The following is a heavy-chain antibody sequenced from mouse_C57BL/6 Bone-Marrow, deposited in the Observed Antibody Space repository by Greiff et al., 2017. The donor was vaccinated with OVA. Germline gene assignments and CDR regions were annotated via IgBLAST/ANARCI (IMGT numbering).Heavy chain of an antibody. D-gene: IGHD1-1*01. CDR2: IHPNSGST. CDR3: ARSLHYYGSSYRAY. CDR1: GYTFTSYW. Sequence: QVQLQQPGAELVKPGASVKLSCKASGYTFTSYWMHWVKQRPGQGLEWIGMIHPNSGSTNYNEKFKSKATLTVDKSSSTAYMQLSSLTSEDSAVYYCARSLHYYGSSYRAYWGQGTLVTVSA. J-gene: IGHJ3*01. V-gene: IGHV1-64*01.